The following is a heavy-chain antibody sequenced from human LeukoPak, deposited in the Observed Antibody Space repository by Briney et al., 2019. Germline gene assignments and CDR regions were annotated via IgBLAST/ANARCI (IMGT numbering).Heavy chain of an antibody. CDR3: ARGRSGSSWYDGAFDI. J-gene: IGHJ3*02. Sequence: PGGSLRLSCAASGFTFSSYAMHWVRQAPGKGLEWVAVISYDGSNKYYADSVKGRFTISRDNAKNSLYLQMNSLRAEDTAVYYCARGRSGSSWYDGAFDIWGQGTMVTVSS. V-gene: IGHV3-30*04. CDR1: GFTFSSYA. CDR2: ISYDGSNK. D-gene: IGHD6-13*01.